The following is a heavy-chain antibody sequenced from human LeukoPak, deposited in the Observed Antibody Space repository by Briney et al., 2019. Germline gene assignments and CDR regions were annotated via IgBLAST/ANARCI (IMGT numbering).Heavy chain of an antibody. Sequence: PGGSLRLSCAASGFTFSAYWMTWVRQSPRKGLEWVANMSPDGSEENYVDSVKGRFTISRDNAKSSLYLHMNSLRAEDTAVYYCVSGGHVDFFGQGTLVSVSS. CDR1: GFTFSAYW. CDR3: VSGGHVDF. D-gene: IGHD3-10*01. V-gene: IGHV3-7*01. J-gene: IGHJ4*02. CDR2: MSPDGSEE.